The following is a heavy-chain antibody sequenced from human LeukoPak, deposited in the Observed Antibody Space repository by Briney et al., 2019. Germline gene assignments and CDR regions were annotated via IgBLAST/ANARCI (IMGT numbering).Heavy chain of an antibody. CDR2: IYYSGST. V-gene: IGHV4-39*07. CDR1: GGSISSGSYF. Sequence: SETLSLTCTVSGGSISSGSYFWGWIRQPPGKGLEWIGSIYYSGSTYYNPSLKSRVTISVDTSKNQFSLKLSSVTAADTAVYYCARAGIFSSSWTGDVGYMDVWGKGTTVTVSS. J-gene: IGHJ6*03. D-gene: IGHD6-13*01. CDR3: ARAGIFSSSWTGDVGYMDV.